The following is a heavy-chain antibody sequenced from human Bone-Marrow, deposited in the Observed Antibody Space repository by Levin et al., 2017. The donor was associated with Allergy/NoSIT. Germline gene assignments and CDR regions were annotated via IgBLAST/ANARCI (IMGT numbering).Heavy chain of an antibody. V-gene: IGHV1-2*02. CDR2: INPNSGGT. J-gene: IGHJ5*02. Sequence: ASVKVSCKASGYTFTGYYMHWVRQAPGQGLEWMGWINPNSGGTNYAQKFQGRVTMTRDTSISTAYMELSRLRSDDTAVYYCARDRAEWSYGDSPTDPWGQGTLVTVSS. CDR3: ARDRAEWSYGDSPTDP. D-gene: IGHD4-17*01. CDR1: GYTFTGYY.